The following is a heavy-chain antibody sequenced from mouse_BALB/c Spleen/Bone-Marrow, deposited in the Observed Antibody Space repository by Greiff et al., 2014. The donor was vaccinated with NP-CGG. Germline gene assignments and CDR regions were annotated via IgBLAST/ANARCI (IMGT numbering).Heavy chain of an antibody. J-gene: IGHJ3*01. CDR3: ARDGDYRYAWFAY. Sequence: VESGGGLVKPGGSLKLSCAASGFTFSDYYMYWVRQTPEKRLEWVATISDAGSYTYYPDSVKGRFTISRDNAKNNLYLQMISLKSEDTAMYYCARDGDYRYAWFAYWGQGTLVTVST. D-gene: IGHD2-14*01. CDR1: GFTFSDYY. V-gene: IGHV5-4*02. CDR2: ISDAGSYT.